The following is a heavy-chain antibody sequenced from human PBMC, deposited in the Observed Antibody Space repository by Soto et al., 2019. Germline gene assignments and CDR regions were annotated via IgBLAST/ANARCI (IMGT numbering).Heavy chain of an antibody. V-gene: IGHV4-34*01. D-gene: IGHD3-10*01. Sequence: NPSETLSLTCAVYGGSSSAYYWSWIRQPPGKGLEWIGQISHSGATDYNPSHKSRVSISGDTSKNQFSLILTSVTAADTAVYYCARQKNSWFYGMDVWGQGTTVTVSS. CDR1: GGSSSAYY. J-gene: IGHJ6*02. CDR3: ARQKNSWFYGMDV. CDR2: ISHSGAT.